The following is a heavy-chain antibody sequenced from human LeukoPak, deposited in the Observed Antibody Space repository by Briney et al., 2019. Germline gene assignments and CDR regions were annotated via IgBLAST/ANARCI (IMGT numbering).Heavy chain of an antibody. CDR3: AREEYYYDSSDY. Sequence: PGGSLRLSCAASGFTVSSNYMSCVRQAPGKGLEWVSVIYSGGSTYYADSVKGRFTISRDNSKDTLYLQMNSLRAEDTAVYYCAREEYYYDSSDYWGQGTLVTVSS. CDR1: GFTVSSNY. J-gene: IGHJ4*02. D-gene: IGHD3-22*01. V-gene: IGHV3-53*01. CDR2: IYSGGST.